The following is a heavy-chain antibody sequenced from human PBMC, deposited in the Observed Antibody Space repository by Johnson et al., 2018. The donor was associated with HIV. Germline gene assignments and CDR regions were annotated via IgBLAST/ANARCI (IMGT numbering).Heavy chain of an antibody. Sequence: VQLVESGGGLVQPGGSLRLSCAASGFTVSSNYMSWVRQAPGKGLEWVSIIYSGGSTFYADSVKARFTISRDSSKNTLYLQMNSLRAEDTAVYHCAKEGQDLRSSSSDDAFDIWGQGTMVTVSS. J-gene: IGHJ3*02. D-gene: IGHD6-13*01. V-gene: IGHV3-66*01. CDR2: IYSGGST. CDR3: AKEGQDLRSSSSDDAFDI. CDR1: GFTVSSNY.